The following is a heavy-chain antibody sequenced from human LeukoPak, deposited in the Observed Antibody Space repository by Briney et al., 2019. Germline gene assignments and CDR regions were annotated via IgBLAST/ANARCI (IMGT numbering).Heavy chain of an antibody. CDR2: ISGSGGST. V-gene: IGHV3-23*01. CDR1: GFTFSSYG. D-gene: IGHD3-10*01. Sequence: GGTLRLSCAASGFTFSSYGMSWVRQAPEKGLEWVSAISGSGGSTYYADSVKGRFTISRDNSKNTLYLQMNSLRAEDTAVYYCAKGVLWFGELSTYSPTYYFDYWGQGTLVTVSS. J-gene: IGHJ4*02. CDR3: AKGVLWFGELSTYSPTYYFDY.